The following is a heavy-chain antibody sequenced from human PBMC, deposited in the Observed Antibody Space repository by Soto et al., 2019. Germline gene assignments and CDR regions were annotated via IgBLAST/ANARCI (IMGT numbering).Heavy chain of an antibody. Sequence: QEQLVESGGGLVKPGVSLRLSCAASGFTFSDYYLSWIRQAPGKGLEWLSYISMSSSIIKYADSVKGRFTISRDNAKKSLYLQMNSLNGEDTAVYYCARGGSSRPFDVWGRGTLVTVSS. CDR2: ISMSSSII. V-gene: IGHV3-11*01. D-gene: IGHD6-13*01. CDR3: ARGGSSRPFDV. CDR1: GFTFSDYY. J-gene: IGHJ2*01.